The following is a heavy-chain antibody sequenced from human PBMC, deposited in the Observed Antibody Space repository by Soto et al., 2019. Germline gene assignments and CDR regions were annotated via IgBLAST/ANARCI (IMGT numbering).Heavy chain of an antibody. J-gene: IGHJ5*02. CDR3: ARDRQYSFNL. V-gene: IGHV3-74*01. CDR2: IKGDGSGT. Sequence: PGGSLRLSFAASGFTITNYWMHWVRQVPGKGLVWVSRIKGDGSGTTYADSVEGRFTISRDNAQNTAYLQMNSLRAEDTAIYYCARDRQYSFNLWGQGTLVTVSS. D-gene: IGHD5-12*01. CDR1: GFTITNYW.